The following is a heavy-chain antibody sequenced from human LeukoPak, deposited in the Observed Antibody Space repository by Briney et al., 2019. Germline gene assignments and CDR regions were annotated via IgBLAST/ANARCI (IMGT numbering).Heavy chain of an antibody. CDR2: IYSGGST. Sequence: GGSLRLSCAASGFTVSSNYMSWVRQAPGKGLEWVSVIYSGGSTYYADSVKGRFTISRDDSKNTLYLQMNSLKTEDTAVYYCTTGAKRSYYFDYWGQGTLVTVSS. CDR1: GFTVSSNY. D-gene: IGHD1-1*01. V-gene: IGHV3-66*01. J-gene: IGHJ4*02. CDR3: TTGAKRSYYFDY.